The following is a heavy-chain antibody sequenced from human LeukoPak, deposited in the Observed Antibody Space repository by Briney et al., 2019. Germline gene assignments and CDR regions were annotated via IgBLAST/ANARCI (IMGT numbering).Heavy chain of an antibody. CDR1: GYTFSSYG. J-gene: IGHJ4*02. CDR2: ISGYNGNT. D-gene: IGHD3-10*01. Sequence: GASVKVSCKASGYTFSSYGISWVRQAPGQGLEWMGWISGYNGNTHYAQKVQGRVTMTTDTSTTTAYMELRSLRSDDTAVYYCARDLYSRRVNYYGSGSYFAYWGQGTLVTVSS. V-gene: IGHV1-18*01. CDR3: ARDLYSRRVNYYGSGSYFAY.